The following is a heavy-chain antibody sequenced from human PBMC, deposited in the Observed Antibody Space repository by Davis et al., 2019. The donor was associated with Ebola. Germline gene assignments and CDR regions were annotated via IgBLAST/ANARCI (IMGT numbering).Heavy chain of an antibody. J-gene: IGHJ4*02. V-gene: IGHV1-8*01. CDR2: MNPNSGNT. CDR1: GYTFTSYD. D-gene: IGHD6-13*01. CDR3: ARAMGYSSSWYY. Sequence: ASVKVSCKASGYTFTSYDINWVRQATGQGLEWMGWMNPNSGNTGYAQKFQGRVTMTRNTSISTAYMELSSLRSEDTAVYYCARAMGYSSSWYYWGQGTLVTVSS.